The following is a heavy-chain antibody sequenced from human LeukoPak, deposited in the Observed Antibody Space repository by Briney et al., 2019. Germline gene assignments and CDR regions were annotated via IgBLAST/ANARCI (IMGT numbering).Heavy chain of an antibody. J-gene: IGHJ6*03. CDR2: IYYSGST. CDR1: GYSISSGYY. D-gene: IGHD3-10*01. V-gene: IGHV4-38-2*02. CDR3: ARLTKNDSGSFRFGKKKRGYMDV. Sequence: SETLSLTCTVSGYSISSGYYWGWIRQPPGKGLEWIGSIYYSGSTYYNPSLKSRVTISVDTSKNQFSLKLSSVTAADTAVYYCARLTKNDSGSFRFGKKKRGYMDVWGKGTTVTISS.